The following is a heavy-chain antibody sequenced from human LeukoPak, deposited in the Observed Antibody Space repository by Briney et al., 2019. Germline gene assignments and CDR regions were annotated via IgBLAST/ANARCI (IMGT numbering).Heavy chain of an antibody. CDR1: GYTFTGYY. V-gene: IGHV1-2*04. CDR3: ARVHDDDFWSGYSAFDI. CDR2: INPNSGGT. D-gene: IGHD3-3*01. Sequence: ASVKVSCKASGYTFTGYYMHCVRQAPGQGLEWMGWINPNSGGTNYAQKFQGWVTMTRDTSISTAYMELSRLRSDDTAVYYCARVHDDDFWSGYSAFDIWGQGTMVTVSS. J-gene: IGHJ3*02.